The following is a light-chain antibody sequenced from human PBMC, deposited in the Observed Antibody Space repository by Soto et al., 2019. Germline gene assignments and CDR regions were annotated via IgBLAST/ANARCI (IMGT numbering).Light chain of an antibody. J-gene: IGKJ4*01. CDR1: QSISSH. CDR2: DAS. V-gene: IGKV3-11*01. CDR3: QQRSTWPLT. Sequence: EIVLTQSPATLSLSPGERAALSCRATQSISSHLAWYQQKPGQAPRLLIYDASNRATGIPARFSGSGSGTDFTLTISRLEPEDFAVYYCQQRSTWPLTFGGGTKVEIK.